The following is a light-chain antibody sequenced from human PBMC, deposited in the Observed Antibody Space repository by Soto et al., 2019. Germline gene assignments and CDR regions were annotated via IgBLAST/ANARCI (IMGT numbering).Light chain of an antibody. CDR1: SSDVGGYNY. CDR2: DVS. V-gene: IGLV2-14*01. J-gene: IGLJ2*01. CDR3: SSYTISSIPGV. Sequence: QSALTQSASVSGSPGQSITISCTGTSSDVGGYNYVSWYQQHPGKAPKLMIYDVSNRPSGVSNRFSGSKSGNTASLTISGLQAEDEADYYCSSYTISSIPGVFGGGTKLTVL.